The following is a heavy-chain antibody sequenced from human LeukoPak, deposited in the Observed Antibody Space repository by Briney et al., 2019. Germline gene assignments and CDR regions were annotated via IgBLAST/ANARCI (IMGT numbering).Heavy chain of an antibody. Sequence: SETLSLTCAVYGGSFSGYYWSWIRQPPGKGLEWIGEINHSGSTNYNPSLKSRVTISVDTSKNQFSLKLSSVTAADTAVYYCARRQLTREFSLSLWFGELWFDPWGQGTLVTVSS. V-gene: IGHV4-34*01. CDR2: INHSGST. CDR3: ARRQLTREFSLSLWFGELWFDP. J-gene: IGHJ5*02. D-gene: IGHD3-10*01. CDR1: GGSFSGYY.